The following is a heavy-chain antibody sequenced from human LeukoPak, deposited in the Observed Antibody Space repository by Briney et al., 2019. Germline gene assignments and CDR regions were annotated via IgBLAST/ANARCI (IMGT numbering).Heavy chain of an antibody. CDR1: GYTFTSYG. J-gene: IGHJ4*02. V-gene: IGHV1-18*01. CDR2: ISAYNSNT. D-gene: IGHD4-17*01. Sequence: GASVKVSCKASGYTFTSYGINWVRQAPGQGLEWMGWISAYNSNTNFAQKRQGRVSMTTDTSTCTPNLELTNLRSDDTAVYYCAKDSDYGRLMDSWGQGTLVTVSS. CDR3: AKDSDYGRLMDS.